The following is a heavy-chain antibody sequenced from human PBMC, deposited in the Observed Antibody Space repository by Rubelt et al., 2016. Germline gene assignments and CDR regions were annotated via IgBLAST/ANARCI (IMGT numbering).Heavy chain of an antibody. J-gene: IGHJ4*02. Sequence: VQLQQWGAGLLKPSETLSLTCAVYGGSVSGYYWSWIRQPPGKGLEWVSSISSSSSYLYYEDSGKGRCPLSRDNDKNSVSLQMNSLRAEDTAVYYWARGGEFCSSTSCYEWDYWGQGTLVTVSS. CDR1: GGSVSGYY. CDR2: ISSSSSYL. CDR3: ARGGEFCSSTSCYEWDY. V-gene: IGHV3-21*01. D-gene: IGHD2-2*01.